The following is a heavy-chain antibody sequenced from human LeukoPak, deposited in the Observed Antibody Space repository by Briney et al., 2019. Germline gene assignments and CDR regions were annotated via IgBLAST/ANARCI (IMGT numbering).Heavy chain of an antibody. D-gene: IGHD3-9*01. CDR2: FSASGGST. CDR1: GFTFSTFA. CDR3: ASRQYDILTGYDGALDI. J-gene: IGHJ3*02. V-gene: IGHV3-23*01. Sequence: GGSLRLSCAASGFTFSTFAMSWVRQAPGKGLEWVSIFSASGGSTYYADSVKGRFTISRDNSKNTLYLQMNSLRAEDTAVYYCASRQYDILTGYDGALDIWGQGTMVTVSS.